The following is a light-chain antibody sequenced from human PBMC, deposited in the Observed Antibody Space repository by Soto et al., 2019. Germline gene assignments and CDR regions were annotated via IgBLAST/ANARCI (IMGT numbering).Light chain of an antibody. CDR3: SSYSDSDTKV. CDR1: SSDVGGYKF. CDR2: EVN. V-gene: IGLV2-14*01. J-gene: IGLJ1*01. Sequence: QSALTQPASVSASPGQSITISCTGTSSDVGGYKFVSWYQHHPGKAPKLMIYEVNNRPSGVSGRFSGSKSDTTAYLTISGLQAEDEADYYCSSYSDSDTKVFGTGTKLTVL.